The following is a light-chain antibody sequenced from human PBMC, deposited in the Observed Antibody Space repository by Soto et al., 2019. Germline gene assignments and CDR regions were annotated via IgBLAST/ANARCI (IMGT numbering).Light chain of an antibody. CDR1: QTIGSY. V-gene: IGKV1-39*01. CDR3: QQSFNTPYS. J-gene: IGKJ2*03. Sequence: DIQMTQSPSSLSASVGDTVTITCRASQTIGSYLSWYHQIPGKPPKLLIYAVSRLQTGVPSRFSGSGSGTDFTLNISSLQPEDFATYYCQQSFNTPYSFGQGT. CDR2: AVS.